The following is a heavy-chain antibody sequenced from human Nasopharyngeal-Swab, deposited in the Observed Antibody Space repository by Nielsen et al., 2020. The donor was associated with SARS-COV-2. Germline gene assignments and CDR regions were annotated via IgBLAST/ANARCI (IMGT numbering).Heavy chain of an antibody. CDR1: GFTFDDYA. CDR2: INWIGGSA. V-gene: IGHV3-20*01. J-gene: IGHJ5*01. CDR3: ARQTIYSFGWFDS. D-gene: IGHD3-3*01. Sequence: GESLKISCAASGFTFDDYAMSWVRQVPGKGLEWVANINWIGGSADYSDAVKGRFTTSRDNAKNSLYLQMNSLRAEDTAIYHCARQTIYSFGWFDSWGQGNLVTVSS.